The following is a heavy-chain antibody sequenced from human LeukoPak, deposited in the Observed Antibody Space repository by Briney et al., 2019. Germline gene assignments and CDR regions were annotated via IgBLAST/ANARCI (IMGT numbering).Heavy chain of an antibody. CDR1: GFTFSSGA. D-gene: IGHD3-10*01. J-gene: IGHJ4*02. Sequence: GGSLRLSCAASGFTFSSGAMSWVRQAPGKGLEWVSSISGSGSIIYYADSVRGRFTISRDNSKNTLYLQMNSLSAEDTAIYYCAKESAGSYYKDFWGQGTLVTASS. CDR2: ISGSGSII. CDR3: AKESAGSYYKDF. V-gene: IGHV3-23*01.